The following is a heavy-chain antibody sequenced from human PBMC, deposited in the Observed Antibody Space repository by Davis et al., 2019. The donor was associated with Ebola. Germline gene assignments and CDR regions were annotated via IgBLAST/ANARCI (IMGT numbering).Heavy chain of an antibody. CDR3: AKQRGVGAIDYDY. CDR1: GFTFSNYG. V-gene: IGHV3-23*01. D-gene: IGHD1-26*01. J-gene: IGHJ4*02. Sequence: PGGSLRLSCAVSGFTFSNYGMSWVRQGPGKGLEWFSAISSSGDTILYADSVKGRFTTFRDNPKNTLYLQMNSLRADDTAVYYCAKQRGVGAIDYDYWGRGTVVTVSS. CDR2: ISSSGDTI.